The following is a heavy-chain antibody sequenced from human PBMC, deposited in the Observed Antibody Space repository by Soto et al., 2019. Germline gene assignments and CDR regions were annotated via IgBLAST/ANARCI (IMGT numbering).Heavy chain of an antibody. J-gene: IGHJ4*02. CDR1: GFTFSANA. CDR2: IAYDGTIK. CDR3: ARDKIKGAPDYLDS. D-gene: IGHD1-26*01. Sequence: QEQLVESGGDVVQPGRSLTLSSAASGFTFSANAMHWVRLAPGKGLEWVAVIAYDGTIKIYRDSVKGRFTISRDDSKSTLYLQMNSLRPEDTAVYYCARDKIKGAPDYLDSWGQGTLVTVSS. V-gene: IGHV3-30-3*01.